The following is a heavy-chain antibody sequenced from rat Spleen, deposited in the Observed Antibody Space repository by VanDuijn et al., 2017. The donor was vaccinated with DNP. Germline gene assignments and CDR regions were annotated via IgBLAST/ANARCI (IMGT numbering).Heavy chain of an antibody. J-gene: IGHJ1*01. CDR2: IHGRGGNT. D-gene: IGHD4-6*01. CDR1: GFIFNNFW. V-gene: IGHV5-31*01. Sequence: EVQLVESGGDLVQPGRSLKLSCVASGFIFNNFWMTWFRQLPGMGLEWVASIHGRGGNTYYPDSVKGRFTVSRDNAKNTLYLQMNSLRSEDTATYYCARDGRDDWYFDFWGPGTMVTVSS. CDR3: ARDGRDDWYFDF.